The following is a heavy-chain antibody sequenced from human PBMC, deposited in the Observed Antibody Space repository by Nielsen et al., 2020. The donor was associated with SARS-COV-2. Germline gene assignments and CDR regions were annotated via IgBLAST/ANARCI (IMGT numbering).Heavy chain of an antibody. CDR1: GFTFSSYW. V-gene: IGHV3-7*01. CDR3: ARDRSYSYYDFWSGYYRH. D-gene: IGHD3-3*01. Sequence: GESLKISCAASGFTFSSYWMSWVRQAPGKGLEWVANIKQDGSEKYYVDSVKGRFTISRDNAKNSLYLQMNSLRAEDTAVYYCARDRSYSYYDFWSGYYRHWGQGTLVTVSS. J-gene: IGHJ4*02. CDR2: IKQDGSEK.